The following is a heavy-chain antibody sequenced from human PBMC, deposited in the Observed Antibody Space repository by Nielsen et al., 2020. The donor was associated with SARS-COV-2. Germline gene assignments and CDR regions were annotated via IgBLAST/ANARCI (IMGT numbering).Heavy chain of an antibody. V-gene: IGHV3-23*01. J-gene: IGHJ4*02. CDR2: ISSSGSTT. CDR3: AKYLQVVRYFDY. Sequence: VRQAPGKGLEWVSYISSSGSTTYYADSVKGRFTISRDNSKNILYLQMDSLRAEDTATYFCAKYLQVVRYFDYWGQGTLVTVSS. D-gene: IGHD2-15*01.